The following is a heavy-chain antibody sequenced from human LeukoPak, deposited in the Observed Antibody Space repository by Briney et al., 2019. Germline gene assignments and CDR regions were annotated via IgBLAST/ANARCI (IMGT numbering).Heavy chain of an antibody. V-gene: IGHV5-51*01. Sequence: GESLKISCKGSGYSFTRNWIGWVRQMPGKGLEWMAIIYPGDSDTRYSPSFQGQVTISADKSISTAYLQWSSLKASDTAMYYCARHLTFGGIQLWLLDYWGQGTLVTVSS. J-gene: IGHJ4*02. D-gene: IGHD5-18*01. CDR1: GYSFTRNW. CDR2: IYPGDSDT. CDR3: ARHLTFGGIQLWLLDY.